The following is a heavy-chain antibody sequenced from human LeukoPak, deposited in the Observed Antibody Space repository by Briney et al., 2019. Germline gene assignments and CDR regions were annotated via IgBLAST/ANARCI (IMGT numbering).Heavy chain of an antibody. CDR2: IKGDGSET. CDR1: GFTFSRSW. J-gene: IGHJ4*02. CDR3: AKSLDY. V-gene: IGHV3-7*01. Sequence: PGGSLRLSCVASGFTFSRSWMDWVRQAPGKGLEWVANIKGDGSETHYVDSAKGRFTISRDNAKNYLYLQIDRVRVEDTAIYYCAKSLDYWGQGALLNVSS.